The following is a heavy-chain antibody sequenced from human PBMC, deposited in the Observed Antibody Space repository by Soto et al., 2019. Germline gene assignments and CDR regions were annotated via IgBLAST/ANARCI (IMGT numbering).Heavy chain of an antibody. CDR1: GYTLTELS. CDR3: ATLGPLRVSWFDP. CDR2: FDPEDGET. J-gene: IGHJ5*02. Sequence: ASVKVSCKVSGYTLTELSMHWVRQAPGKGLEWMGGFDPEDGETIYAQKFQGRVTMTEETSTDTAYMELSSLRSEDTAVYYCATLGPLRVSWFDPWGQGTLVTVSS. D-gene: IGHD3-3*01. V-gene: IGHV1-24*01.